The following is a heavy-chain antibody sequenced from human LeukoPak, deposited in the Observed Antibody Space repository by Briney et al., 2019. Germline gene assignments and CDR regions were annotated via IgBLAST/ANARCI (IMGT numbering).Heavy chain of an antibody. D-gene: IGHD3-10*01. V-gene: IGHV1-46*01. J-gene: IGHJ6*02. CDR2: INPSGGST. Sequence: ASVKVSCKASGYTFTSYYMHWVRQAPGQGLEWMGIINPSGGSTSYAQKFQGRVTMTRDTSTSTVYMELSSLRSEDTAVYYCAREGKSPRLWSGYYYGMDVWGQGTTVTVSS. CDR1: GYTFTSYY. CDR3: AREGKSPRLWSGYYYGMDV.